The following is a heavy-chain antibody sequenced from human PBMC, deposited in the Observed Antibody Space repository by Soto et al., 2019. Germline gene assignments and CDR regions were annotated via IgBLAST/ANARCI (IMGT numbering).Heavy chain of an antibody. CDR2: IYSGESK. J-gene: IGHJ5*02. CDR3: ARDPSCSSSLLWFDP. V-gene: IGHV3-53*01. Sequence: PGGSRRLACAASGFTVSSNYMSWVRQAPGKGLEWVSVIYSGESKLYAGSVKGRFTISRDNFKNTLYLQMNSPRAEDTAVYYCARDPSCSSSLLWFDPWGQGARVTVS. CDR1: GFTVSSNY. D-gene: IGHD6-6*01.